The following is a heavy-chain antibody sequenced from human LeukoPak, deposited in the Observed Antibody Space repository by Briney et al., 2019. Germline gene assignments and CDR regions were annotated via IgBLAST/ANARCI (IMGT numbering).Heavy chain of an antibody. CDR2: ISSSSSYI. CDR1: GFTFSDSG. J-gene: IGHJ4*02. V-gene: IGHV3-21*04. Sequence: GGSLRLSCAASGFTFSDSGMNWVRQAPGEGLEWVSFISSSSSYIYLADSMRGRFTISRDNAKHLVYLQMNSLIAEDTSVYYCAKWGTDFWSGYSFAYCGQRTLATASS. CDR3: AKWGTDFWSGYSFAY. D-gene: IGHD3-3*01.